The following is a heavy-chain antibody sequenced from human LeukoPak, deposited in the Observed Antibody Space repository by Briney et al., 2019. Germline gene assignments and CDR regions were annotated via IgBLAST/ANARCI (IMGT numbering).Heavy chain of an antibody. Sequence: GSSVKVSCKASGGTFSSYAISWVRQAPGQGLEWMGRIIPIFGTANYAQKFQGGVTITTDESTSTAYMELSSLRSEDTAVYYCASYEWELLRGYFDYWGQGTQVTVSS. CDR2: IIPIFGTA. CDR1: GGTFSSYA. V-gene: IGHV1-69*05. CDR3: ASYEWELLRGYFDY. J-gene: IGHJ4*02. D-gene: IGHD1-26*01.